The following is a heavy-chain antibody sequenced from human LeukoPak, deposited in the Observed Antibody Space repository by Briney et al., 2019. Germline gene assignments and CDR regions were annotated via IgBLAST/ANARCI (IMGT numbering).Heavy chain of an antibody. Sequence: GGSLRLSCAASGFTFDDYAMHWVRQAPGKGREWVSLISGDSGSTYYADSVKGRFTISRDNSKNSPYLQMNSLRNDDTALYYCAKDTEGYTYGYYYYGMDVWGQGTTVTVSS. D-gene: IGHD5-18*01. CDR1: GFTFDDYA. V-gene: IGHV3-43*02. CDR2: ISGDSGST. J-gene: IGHJ6*02. CDR3: AKDTEGYTYGYYYYGMDV.